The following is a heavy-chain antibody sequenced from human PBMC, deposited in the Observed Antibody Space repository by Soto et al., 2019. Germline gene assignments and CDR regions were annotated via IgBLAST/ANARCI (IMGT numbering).Heavy chain of an antibody. Sequence: QVQLVESGGGVVQPGRSLRLSYAASGFTFSSYGMHWVRQAPGKGLEWVAVISYDGSNKYYADSVKGRFTISRDNSKNTLYLQMNSLRAEDTAVYYCARVSGWGMDVWGQGTTVTVSS. V-gene: IGHV3-30*03. CDR1: GFTFSSYG. CDR2: ISYDGSNK. J-gene: IGHJ6*02. D-gene: IGHD2-15*01. CDR3: ARVSGWGMDV.